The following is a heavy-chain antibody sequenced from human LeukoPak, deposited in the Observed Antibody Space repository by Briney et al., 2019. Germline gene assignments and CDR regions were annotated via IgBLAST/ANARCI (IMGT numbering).Heavy chain of an antibody. V-gene: IGHV3-23*01. CDR2: ISGSGGNT. Sequence: GGSLRLSCAASGFTFSSYAMNWVRQAPGKGLEWVSAISGSGGNTYYADSVKGRFTISRDNSKNTLYLQMNSRRVEDTAVYFCAKPARTDYTDYWGQGTLVTVSS. CDR3: AKPARTDYTDY. D-gene: IGHD1-14*01. J-gene: IGHJ4*02. CDR1: GFTFSSYA.